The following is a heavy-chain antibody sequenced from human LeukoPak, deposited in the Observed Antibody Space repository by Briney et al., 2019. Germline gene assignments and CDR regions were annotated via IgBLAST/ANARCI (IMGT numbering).Heavy chain of an antibody. J-gene: IGHJ5*02. CDR1: GYIFTSYG. CDR3: ARVVRGVIIEDNWFDP. V-gene: IGHV1-18*01. Sequence: GASVKVSCKASGYIFTSYGISWVRQAPGQGLEWMGWISAYNGNTNYAQKLQGRVTMTTDTSTSTAYMELRSLRSDDTAVYYCARVVRGVIIEDNWFDPWGQGTLVTVSS. D-gene: IGHD3-10*01. CDR2: ISAYNGNT.